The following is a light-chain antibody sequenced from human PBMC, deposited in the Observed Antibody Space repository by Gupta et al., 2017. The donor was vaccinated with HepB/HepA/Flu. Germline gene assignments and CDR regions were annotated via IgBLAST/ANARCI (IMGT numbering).Light chain of an antibody. CDR1: SSNIGSGY. J-gene: IGLJ2*01. V-gene: IGLV1-47*01. CDR2: GND. CDR3: SAWDDSLSGPV. Sequence: QSVLTQPPSASGTPGQRVTMSCSVSSSNIGSGYVYWYQQLPGTPPKFLIYGNDQRPSGVPDRFSGSKSGTSASLTISGLRPEDEADYYCSAWDDSLSGPVFGGGTKVTVL.